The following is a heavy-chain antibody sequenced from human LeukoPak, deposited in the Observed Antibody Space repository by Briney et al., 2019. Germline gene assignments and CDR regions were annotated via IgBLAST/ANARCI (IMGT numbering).Heavy chain of an antibody. CDR2: ISAYNGNT. CDR3: ATAGYSSGHYYFDY. D-gene: IGHD6-19*01. V-gene: IGHV1-18*01. J-gene: IGHJ4*02. CDR1: GYTFTSYG. Sequence: ASVNVSCKASGYTFTSYGISWVRQAPGQGLEWMGWISAYNGNTNYAQKLQGRVTMTTDTSTSTAYMELRSLRSDDTAVYYCATAGYSSGHYYFDYWGQGTLVTVSS.